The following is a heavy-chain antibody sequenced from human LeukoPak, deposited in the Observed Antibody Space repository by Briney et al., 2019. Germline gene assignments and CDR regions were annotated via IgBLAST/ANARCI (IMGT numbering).Heavy chain of an antibody. D-gene: IGHD4-17*01. CDR1: GVIFTSYE. CDR2: ISRSGNTK. CDR3: ARDAPGTVTNDY. Sequence: PGGSLRLFCAASGVIFTSYEMNWVRQAPGKGLEWVSWISRSGNTKYADSVKGRFTISRDNAKNSLYLQMNSLRVEDTAVYYCARDAPGTVTNDYWGQGTLVTVSS. J-gene: IGHJ4*02. V-gene: IGHV3-48*03.